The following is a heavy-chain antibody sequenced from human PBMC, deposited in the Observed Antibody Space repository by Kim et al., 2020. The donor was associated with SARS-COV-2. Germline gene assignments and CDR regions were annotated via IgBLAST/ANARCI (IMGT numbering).Heavy chain of an antibody. Sequence: GGSLRLSCSASGFSISNYNMNWVRQAPGKGLEWISLISDSGSDTSFVDSVKGRFTISRDNAKNSVYLQMTSLSDEDTAVYYCARGNYGNFDYWGQGALVTLSS. CDR1: GFSISNYN. D-gene: IGHD3-16*01. CDR3: ARGNYGNFDY. V-gene: IGHV3-48*02. J-gene: IGHJ4*02. CDR2: ISDSGSDT.